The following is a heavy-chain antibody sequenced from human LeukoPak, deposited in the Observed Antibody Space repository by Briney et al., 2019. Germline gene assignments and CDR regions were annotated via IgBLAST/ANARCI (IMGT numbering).Heavy chain of an antibody. CDR2: IIPILGIA. Sequence: ASVKVSCKASGGTFSSYAISWVRQAPGQGLEWMGRIIPILGIANYAQKFQGRVTITANKSTSTAYMELSSLRSEDTAVYYCARDERSTSCSGCNWFDPWGQGTLVTVSS. CDR1: GGTFSSYA. J-gene: IGHJ5*02. D-gene: IGHD2-2*01. CDR3: ARDERSTSCSGCNWFDP. V-gene: IGHV1-69*04.